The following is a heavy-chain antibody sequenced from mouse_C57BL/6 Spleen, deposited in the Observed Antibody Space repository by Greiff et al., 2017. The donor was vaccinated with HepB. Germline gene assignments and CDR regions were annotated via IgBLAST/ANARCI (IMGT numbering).Heavy chain of an antibody. V-gene: IGHV3-6*01. D-gene: IGHD4-1*01. CDR2: ISYDGSN. CDR3: ARADNWEGFAY. Sequence: ESGPGLVKPSQSLSLTCSVTGYSITSGYYWNWIRQFPGNKLEWMGYISYDGSNNYNPSLKNRISITRDTSKNQFFLKLNSVTTEDTATYYCARADNWEGFAYWGQGTLVTVSA. CDR1: GYSITSGYY. J-gene: IGHJ3*01.